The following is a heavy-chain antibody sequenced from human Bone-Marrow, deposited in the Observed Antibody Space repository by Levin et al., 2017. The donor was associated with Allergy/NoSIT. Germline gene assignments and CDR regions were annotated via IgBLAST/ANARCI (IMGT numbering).Heavy chain of an antibody. V-gene: IGHV4-31*03. D-gene: IGHD3-3*01. CDR1: GGSISSGPYY. CDR2: IYYSGRT. CDR3: ARVIHYDFWTGYYRGWFDP. J-gene: IGHJ5*02. Sequence: SETLSLTCTVSGGSISSGPYYWSWIRQHPGKGLEWIGFIYYSGRTYYNPSLKSRVTISVDTSKNHFSLKLNSVTAADTAVYYCARVIHYDFWTGYYRGWFDPWGQGTLVTVSS.